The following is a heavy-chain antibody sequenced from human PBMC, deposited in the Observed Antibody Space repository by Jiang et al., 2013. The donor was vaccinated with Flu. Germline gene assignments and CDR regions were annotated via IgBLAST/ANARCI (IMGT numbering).Heavy chain of an antibody. CDR1: GFTFSSYG. V-gene: IGHV3-30*18. Sequence: VQLLESGGGVVQPGRSLRLSCAASGFTFSSYGMHWVRQAPGKGLEWVAVISYDGSNKYYADSVKGRFTISRDNSKNTLYLQMNSLRAEDTAVYYCAKGPTPSSSWYLRMGFDYWGQGTLVTVSS. CDR2: ISYDGSNK. J-gene: IGHJ4*02. D-gene: IGHD6-13*01. CDR3: AKGPTPSSSWYLRMGFDY.